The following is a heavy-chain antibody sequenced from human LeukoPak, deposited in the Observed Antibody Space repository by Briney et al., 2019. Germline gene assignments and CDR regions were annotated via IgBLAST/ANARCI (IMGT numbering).Heavy chain of an antibody. CDR1: GYTFTSYG. V-gene: IGHV1-18*01. J-gene: IGHJ6*03. CDR3: ARTVADGGYYYYMDV. CDR2: ISAYNGNT. D-gene: IGHD5-12*01. Sequence: ASVKVSCKASGYTFTSYGISWVRQAPGQGLEWMGWISAYNGNTNYAQKLQGRVTVTTDTSTSTAYMELRSLRSDDTAVYYCARTVADGGYYYYMDVWGKGTTVTVSS.